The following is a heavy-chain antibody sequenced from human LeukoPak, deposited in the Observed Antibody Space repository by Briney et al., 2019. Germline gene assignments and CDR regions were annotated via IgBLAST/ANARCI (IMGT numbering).Heavy chain of an antibody. V-gene: IGHV4-59*01. CDR1: GGSISNYY. Sequence: PSETLSLTCTVSGGSISNYYLSWLRQPPGKGLEWMGYIYDTGSTNYNPSLKGRVTISVDTSKNQFSLNLNSVTAADTAEYYCARAPGSAYYPYYYMDVWGKGTTVTVSS. CDR3: ARAPGSAYYPYYYMDV. D-gene: IGHD6-19*01. CDR2: IYDTGST. J-gene: IGHJ6*03.